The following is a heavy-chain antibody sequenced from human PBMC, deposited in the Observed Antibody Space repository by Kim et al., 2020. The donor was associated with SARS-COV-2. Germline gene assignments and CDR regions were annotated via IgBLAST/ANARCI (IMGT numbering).Heavy chain of an antibody. V-gene: IGHV1-69*13. Sequence: SVKVSCKASGGTFRSYAISWMRQSPGQGLEWVGGKMPTYGTVNYAQKFQGRVTITADESTSTAYMEMSSLTSEDMAVYYCARYGITMMRGVIPIPSGGMDVWGQGTTVTVSS. CDR3: ARYGITMMRGVIPIPSGGMDV. CDR1: GGTFRSYA. CDR2: KMPTYGTV. J-gene: IGHJ6*02. D-gene: IGHD3-10*01.